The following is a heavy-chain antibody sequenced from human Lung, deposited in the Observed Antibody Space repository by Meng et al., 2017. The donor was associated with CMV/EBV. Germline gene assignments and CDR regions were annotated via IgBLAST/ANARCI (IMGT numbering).Heavy chain of an antibody. D-gene: IGHD6-13*01. CDR3: ARVWQQLEYYFDY. CDR1: GFTFDDYA. CDR2: FNWNGGST. V-gene: IGHV3-20*04. J-gene: IGHJ4*02. Sequence: ESLKISCAASGFTFDDYAMSWVRQVPGKGLDWVSGFNWNGGSTRYVDPVKGRFTITRDNAKNSLYLQMHILRAEDTAFYYCARVWQQLEYYFDYWGQGALVTVSS.